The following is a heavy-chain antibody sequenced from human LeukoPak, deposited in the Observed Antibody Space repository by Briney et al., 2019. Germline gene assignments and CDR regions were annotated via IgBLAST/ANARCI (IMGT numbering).Heavy chain of an antibody. V-gene: IGHV1-24*01. CDR2: FDPEDGET. J-gene: IGHJ3*02. D-gene: IGHD3-22*01. CDR1: GYTLTELS. Sequence: ASVKVSCKVSGYTLTELSMHWVRQAPGKGLEWMGGFDPEDGETIYAQKFQGRVTMTEDTSTDTAYMELGSLRSEDTAVYYCATRYYYDSSGYYHGPAFDIWGQGTMVTVSS. CDR3: ATRYYYDSSGYYHGPAFDI.